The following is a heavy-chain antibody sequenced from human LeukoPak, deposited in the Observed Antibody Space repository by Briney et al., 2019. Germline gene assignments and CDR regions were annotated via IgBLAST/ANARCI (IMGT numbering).Heavy chain of an antibody. CDR1: GFTFSSYV. D-gene: IGHD4-23*01. V-gene: IGHV3-23*01. CDR3: AKGGGQTPPFDY. J-gene: IGHJ4*02. Sequence: GGSLRLSCAASGFTFSSYVMSWVRQAPGKGLEWVSVISGGGGSTNYADSVKGRFTISRDNSKNTLSLQMNSLRADDTAVYYCAKGGGQTPPFDYWGQGTLVTVSS. CDR2: ISGGGGST.